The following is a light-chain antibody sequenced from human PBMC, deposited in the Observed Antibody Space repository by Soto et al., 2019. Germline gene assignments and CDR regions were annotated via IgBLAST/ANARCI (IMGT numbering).Light chain of an antibody. CDR3: QQYGSSLT. J-gene: IGKJ4*01. Sequence: EIVLTQSPATLSLSPGERANISCRASQSVTTYLAWYQQKPGQAPRLLIYGASSRATGIPDRFSGSGSGTDFTLTISRLEPEDFAVYYCQQYGSSLTFGGGTKVDIK. V-gene: IGKV3-20*01. CDR1: QSVTTY. CDR2: GAS.